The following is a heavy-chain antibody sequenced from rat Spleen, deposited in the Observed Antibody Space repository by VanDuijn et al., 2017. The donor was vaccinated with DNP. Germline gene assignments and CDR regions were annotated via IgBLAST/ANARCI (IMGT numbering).Heavy chain of an antibody. D-gene: IGHD1-3*01. CDR1: GFTFSNYD. CDR2: ISTSGGST. Sequence: EVQLVESGGGLVQPGRSLKLSCAASGFTFSNYDMAWVRQAPTKGLEWVASISTSGGSTYYRDSVKGRFTVSRDNAKSTLYLQMDSLRSEDTATYYCARRGSPFDYWGQGVMVTVSS. CDR3: ARRGSPFDY. J-gene: IGHJ2*01. V-gene: IGHV5-25*01.